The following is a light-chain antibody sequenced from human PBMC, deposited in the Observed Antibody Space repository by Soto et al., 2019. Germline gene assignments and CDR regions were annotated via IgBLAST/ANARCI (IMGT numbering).Light chain of an antibody. V-gene: IGKV3-20*01. CDR1: QSVSSN. J-gene: IGKJ1*01. CDR3: QQYSSSRT. CDR2: GGS. Sequence: IGMAPSPAPLSVSPGERATLSFRASQSVSSNLAWYQQKPGQAPRLLLCGGSIRATGIPVRFSGSGSETDFTLTITRLEPEDFAVYYCQQYSSSRTFGQGTKVDI.